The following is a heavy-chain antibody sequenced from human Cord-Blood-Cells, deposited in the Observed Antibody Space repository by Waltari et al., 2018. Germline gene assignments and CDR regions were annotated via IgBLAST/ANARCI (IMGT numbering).Heavy chain of an antibody. D-gene: IGHD3-16*02. Sequence: QVQLQQWGAGLLKPSETLSLTCAVYGGSFSGYYWSWIRQPPGKGLEWIGEINHSGSTNNNPSLKVRVTISVETSKNQFSLKLSSVTAADTAVYYCARGNDYIWGSYRWYFDYWGQGTLVTVSS. CDR2: INHSGST. CDR3: ARGNDYIWGSYRWYFDY. V-gene: IGHV4-34*01. CDR1: GGSFSGYY. J-gene: IGHJ4*02.